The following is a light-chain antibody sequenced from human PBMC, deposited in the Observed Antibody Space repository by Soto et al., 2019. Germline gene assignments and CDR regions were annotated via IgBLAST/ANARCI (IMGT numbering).Light chain of an antibody. CDR2: DVS. Sequence: QSVLTQPRSVSGSPGQSVTISCTGTSSDVGGYNYVSWYQQHPGKAPKLMIYDVSKRPSGVPDRFSGSKSGNTASLTISGLQAEDEADYYCCSYAGSYYVFGTATKVTVL. V-gene: IGLV2-11*01. CDR1: SSDVGGYNY. CDR3: CSYAGSYYV. J-gene: IGLJ1*01.